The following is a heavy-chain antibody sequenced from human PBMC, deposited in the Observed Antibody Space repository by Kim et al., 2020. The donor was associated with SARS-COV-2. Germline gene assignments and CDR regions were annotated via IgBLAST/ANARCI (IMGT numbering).Heavy chain of an antibody. CDR2: IVVGSGNT. Sequence: SVKVSCKASGFTFTSSAVQWVRQARGQRLEWIGWIVVGSGNTNYAQKFQERVTITRDMSTSTAYMELSSLRSEDTAVYYCAADGETVTDPYYYYYYGMDVWGQGTTVTVSS. CDR1: GFTFTSSA. D-gene: IGHD4-17*01. V-gene: IGHV1-58*01. CDR3: AADGETVTDPYYYYYYGMDV. J-gene: IGHJ6*02.